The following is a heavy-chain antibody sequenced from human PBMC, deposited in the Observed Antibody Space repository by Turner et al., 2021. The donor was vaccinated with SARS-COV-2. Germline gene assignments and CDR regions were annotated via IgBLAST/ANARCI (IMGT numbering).Heavy chain of an antibody. D-gene: IGHD1-26*01. J-gene: IGHJ4*02. Sequence: VQLLESGGGLVQPGGSLRLSCAASGFTFSSYAMHWVRQAPGKGLEWVAVISYDGSNKYYADSVKGRFTISRDNSKNTLYLQMNSLRAEDTAVYYCARVYSGSYYGYFDYWGQGTLVTVSS. CDR3: ARVYSGSYYGYFDY. CDR1: GFTFSSYA. CDR2: ISYDGSNK. V-gene: IGHV3-30-3*01.